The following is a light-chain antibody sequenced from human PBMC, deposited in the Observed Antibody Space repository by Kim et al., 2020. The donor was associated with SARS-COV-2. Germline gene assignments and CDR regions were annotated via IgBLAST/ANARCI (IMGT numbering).Light chain of an antibody. J-gene: IGLJ3*02. CDR1: SNNVGDEG. Sequence: RHTATLTCTGNSNNVGDEGAAWLQQHQGHPPKLLSYRNNNRPSGISERLSASKSGNTASLTITGLQPEDEADYYCSAWDRSLSAWVFGGGTKLTVL. V-gene: IGLV10-54*01. CDR3: SAWDRSLSAWV. CDR2: RNN.